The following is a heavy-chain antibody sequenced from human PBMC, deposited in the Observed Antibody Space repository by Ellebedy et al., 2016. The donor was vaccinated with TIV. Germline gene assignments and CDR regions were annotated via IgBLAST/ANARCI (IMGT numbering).Heavy chain of an antibody. CDR3: AKDSPDYSLDY. CDR1: GFTFSSYG. Sequence: GESLKISCAASGFTFSSYGMHWVRQAPGKGLERVALISDDGSNKYYADPVKGRFTISRDNSKNTLYLQMNSLRAEDTAVYYCAKDSPDYSLDYWGQGTLVTVSS. CDR2: ISDDGSNK. V-gene: IGHV3-30*18. D-gene: IGHD2-15*01. J-gene: IGHJ4*02.